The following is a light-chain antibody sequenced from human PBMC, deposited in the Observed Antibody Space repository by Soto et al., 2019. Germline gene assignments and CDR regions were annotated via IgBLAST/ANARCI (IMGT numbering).Light chain of an antibody. V-gene: IGLV1-44*01. Sequence: QSVLTQPPSASGTPGQRVTNSCSGSSSNIGANTVNWFQQLPGTAPKLLIYSNNLRPSGVPDRFSASKSGTSASLAISGLQSEDEADYYCAAWDDSLNGRLFGGGTKLTVL. CDR3: AAWDDSLNGRL. CDR2: SNN. CDR1: SSNIGANT. J-gene: IGLJ2*01.